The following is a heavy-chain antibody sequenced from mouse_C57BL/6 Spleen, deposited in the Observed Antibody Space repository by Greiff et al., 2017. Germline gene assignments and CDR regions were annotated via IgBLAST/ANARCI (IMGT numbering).Heavy chain of an antibody. D-gene: IGHD2-2*01. J-gene: IGHJ3*01. V-gene: IGHV3-6*01. Sequence: EVKLVESGPGLVKPSQSLSLTCSVTGYSITSGYYWNWIRQFPGNKLEWMGYISYDGSNNYNPSLKNRISITRDTSKNQFFLKLNSVTTEDTATYYCARAAYGYDEGAWFAYWGQGTLVTVSA. CDR2: ISYDGSN. CDR3: ARAAYGYDEGAWFAY. CDR1: GYSITSGYY.